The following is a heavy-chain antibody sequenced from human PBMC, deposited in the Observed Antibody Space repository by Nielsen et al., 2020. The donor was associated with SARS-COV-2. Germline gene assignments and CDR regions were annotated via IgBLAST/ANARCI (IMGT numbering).Heavy chain of an antibody. V-gene: IGHV3-23*01. CDR1: GFTLSSYA. J-gene: IGHJ4*02. CDR2: ISGSGGST. Sequence: GESLKISCAASGFTLSSYAMSWVRQAPGKGLEWVSAISGSGGSTYYADSVKGRFTISRDNSKNTLYLQMNSLRAEDTAVYYCAKDVGYCSSTSCNPYWGQGTLVTVSS. CDR3: AKDVGYCSSTSCNPY. D-gene: IGHD2-2*01.